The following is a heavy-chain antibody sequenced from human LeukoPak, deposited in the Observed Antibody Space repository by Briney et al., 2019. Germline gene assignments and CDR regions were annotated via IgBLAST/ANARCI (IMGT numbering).Heavy chain of an antibody. D-gene: IGHD3-3*01. CDR2: IYYTGST. Sequence: PSETLSLTCTVSGGPIGSFYWSWIRQPPGKGLEWIGYIYYTGSTNYNPSLKSRVTISVDTSKNQFSLKLSSVTAADTAVYYCVREQRSYDFSSGFYIAHGMDVWGQGTTVTVSS. J-gene: IGHJ6*02. V-gene: IGHV4-59*01. CDR1: GGPIGSFY. CDR3: VREQRSYDFSSGFYIAHGMDV.